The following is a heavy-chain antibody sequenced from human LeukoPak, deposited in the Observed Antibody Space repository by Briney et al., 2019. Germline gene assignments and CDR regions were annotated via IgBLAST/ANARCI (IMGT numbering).Heavy chain of an antibody. CDR2: VSGRGERT. V-gene: IGHV3-23*01. CDR3: ANQPGLYDSGWSWTYHFFGVDV. D-gene: IGHD6-19*01. J-gene: IGHJ6*02. CDR1: GFTFSSYA. Sequence: GGSLRLSCAASGFTFSSYAMHWVRQAPGKGLEWVSAVSGRGERTYYADFVQGRFSISRDNSKDTVYLQMNSLRAGDTAIYYCANQPGLYDSGWSWTYHFFGVDVWGQGTTVTVSS.